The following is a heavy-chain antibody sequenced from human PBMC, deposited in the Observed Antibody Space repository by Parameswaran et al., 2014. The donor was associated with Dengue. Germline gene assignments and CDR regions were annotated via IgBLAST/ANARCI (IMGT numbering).Heavy chain of an antibody. CDR3: ARDRDYDSSDAFDI. CDR1: GGSISSYY. CDR2: IYYSGST. V-gene: IGHV4-59*13. J-gene: IGHJ3*02. Sequence: ASETLSLTCTVSGGSISSYYWSWIRQPPGKGLEWIGYIYYSGSTNYNPSLKSRVTISVDTSKNQFSLKLSSVTAADTAVYYCARDRDYDSSDAFDIWGQGTMVTVSS. D-gene: IGHD3-22*01.